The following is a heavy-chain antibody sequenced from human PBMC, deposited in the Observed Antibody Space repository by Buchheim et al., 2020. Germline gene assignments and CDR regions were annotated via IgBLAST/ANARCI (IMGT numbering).Heavy chain of an antibody. CDR3: ARDRWLDSGYDYIDF. Sequence: QVQLVESGGGLVKPGGSLRLSCAASGFTFSEYYMSWLRQAPGKGLEWISYISSSSSHTKYADSVKGRFTISRDSDSLYLQMHSLTAEDTAVYYCARDRWLDSGYDYIDFWGQGT. CDR2: ISSSSSHT. V-gene: IGHV3-11*05. J-gene: IGHJ4*02. D-gene: IGHD5-12*01. CDR1: GFTFSEYY.